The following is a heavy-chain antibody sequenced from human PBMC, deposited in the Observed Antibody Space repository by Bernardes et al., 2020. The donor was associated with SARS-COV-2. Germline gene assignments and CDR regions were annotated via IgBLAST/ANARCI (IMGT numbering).Heavy chain of an antibody. CDR2: IYSDGTT. CDR3: SRPAGLVPSAIYDLDV. CDR1: GFTVSSNF. D-gene: IGHD2-2*01. V-gene: IGHV3-53*01. J-gene: IGHJ6*02. Sequence: GGSLRLSCAASGFTVSSNFMTWVRQAPGKGLEWISVIYSDGTTYYARSVRRRFTISRDNSRNTLYLQMDSLRAEDTAVYYCSRPAGLVPSAIYDLDVWGQGTTVTVSS.